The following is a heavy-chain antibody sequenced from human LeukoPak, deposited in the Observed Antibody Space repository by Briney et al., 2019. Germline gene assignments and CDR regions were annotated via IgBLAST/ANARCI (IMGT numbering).Heavy chain of an antibody. V-gene: IGHV4-34*01. J-gene: IGHJ3*02. CDR3: ASQYCTNGVLAGPYDAFDI. D-gene: IGHD2-8*01. CDR2: INHSGST. Sequence: PSETLSLTCAVYGGSFSGYYWSWIRQPPGKGLEWIGEINHSGSTNYNPSLKSRVTISVDTSKNQFSLKLSSVTAADTAVYYCASQYCTNGVLAGPYDAFDIWGQGTMVTVSS. CDR1: GGSFSGYY.